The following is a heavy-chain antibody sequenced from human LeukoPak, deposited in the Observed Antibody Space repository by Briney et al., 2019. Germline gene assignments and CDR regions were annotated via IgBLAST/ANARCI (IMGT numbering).Heavy chain of an antibody. Sequence: PSETLSLTCTVSGGSISSYYWRWIRQPAGKGLEWIGRIYTSGSTNYNPSLKSRVTISVDKSKNQFSLKLSSVTAADTAVYYCARDREQQPPSMGLYYYYYYMDVWGKGTTVTVSS. CDR2: IYTSGST. CDR1: GGSISSYY. J-gene: IGHJ6*03. D-gene: IGHD6-13*01. CDR3: ARDREQQPPSMGLYYYYYYMDV. V-gene: IGHV4-4*07.